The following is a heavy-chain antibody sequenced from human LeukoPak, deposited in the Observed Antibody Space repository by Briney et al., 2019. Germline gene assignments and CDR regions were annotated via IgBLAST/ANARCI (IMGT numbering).Heavy chain of an antibody. J-gene: IGHJ4*02. CDR1: GYSFTSYW. Sequence: KSGESLKISCKGSGYSFTSYWIGWVRQMPGKGLEWMGIIYPGDSDTRYSPSFQGQVTFSADKSISTAYLQWSSLKASDTAMYYCARGHSGSGYPFAPDFDYWGQGTLVTVSS. V-gene: IGHV5-51*01. D-gene: IGHD5-12*01. CDR3: ARGHSGSGYPFAPDFDY. CDR2: IYPGDSDT.